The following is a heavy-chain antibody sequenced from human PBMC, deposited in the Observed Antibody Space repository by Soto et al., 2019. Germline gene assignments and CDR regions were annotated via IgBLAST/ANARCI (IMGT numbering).Heavy chain of an antibody. V-gene: IGHV1-46*01. CDR2: INTTTGNT. CDR3: VRSDSEYYGLDV. J-gene: IGHJ6*02. Sequence: QVQLVQSGAEVKKPWASGIVSCKASGYTFTSYYIHWVRQAPGQGLEWMGIINTTTGNTIYSQKFQGRVTMTRDTSTSKVYMELSSLRSEDTAVYYCVRSDSEYYGLDVWGQGTTVTVSS. CDR1: GYTFTSYY.